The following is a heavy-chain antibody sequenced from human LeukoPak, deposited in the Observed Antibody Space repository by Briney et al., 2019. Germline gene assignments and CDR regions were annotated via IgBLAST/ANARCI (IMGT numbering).Heavy chain of an antibody. CDR1: GFTFSSYS. CDR3: ARDWAWPRGAFDI. J-gene: IGHJ3*02. V-gene: IGHV3-21*01. D-gene: IGHD3-16*01. CDR2: ISSSSSYI. Sequence: GGSLRLSCAASGFTFSSYSMNWVRQAPGKGLEWVSSISSSSSYIYYADSVKGRFTISRDNAKNSLYLQMNSLRAEDTAVYYCARDWAWPRGAFDIWGRGTMVIVSS.